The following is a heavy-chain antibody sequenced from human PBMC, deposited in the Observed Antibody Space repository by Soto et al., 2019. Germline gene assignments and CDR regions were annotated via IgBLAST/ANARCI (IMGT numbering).Heavy chain of an antibody. CDR1: GYTFTIYY. D-gene: IGHD3-22*01. Sequence: GASVKVSCKASGYTFTIYYMHCVLQYPLQWLDWMGIINPSGGSTSYAQKFQGRVTMTRDTSTSTVYMELSSLRSEDTAVYYCARDLVATIPSDYYDSSGYYSGPLIWGQGTLVTGPS. J-gene: IGHJ4*02. V-gene: IGHV1-46*01. CDR3: ARDLVATIPSDYYDSSGYYSGPLI. CDR2: INPSGGST.